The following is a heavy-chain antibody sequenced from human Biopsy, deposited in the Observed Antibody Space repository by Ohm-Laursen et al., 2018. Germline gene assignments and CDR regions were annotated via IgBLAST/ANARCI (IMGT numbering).Heavy chain of an antibody. CDR1: GYTFTSYE. CDR2: MNPDSGNT. J-gene: IGHJ5*02. Sequence: ASVKVSCKASGYTFTSYEINWVRQATGQGLEWMGWMNPDSGNTGYAQNFQGRVTMTRDTSISTAYMELSSLKSEDTAVYFCARADPPLFYYGSGSSNWFDPWGQGTLVTVSS. D-gene: IGHD3-10*01. V-gene: IGHV1-8*01. CDR3: ARADPPLFYYGSGSSNWFDP.